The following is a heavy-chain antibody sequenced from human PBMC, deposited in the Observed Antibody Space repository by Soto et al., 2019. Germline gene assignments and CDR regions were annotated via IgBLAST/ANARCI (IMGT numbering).Heavy chain of an antibody. D-gene: IGHD2-15*01. CDR2: IYYSGST. CDR1: GGSISSSSYY. V-gene: IGHV4-39*01. CDR3: ARHTSAGYCSGGSCYQSSYYYYYYMDV. Sequence: PSETLSLTCTVSGGSISSSSYYWGWIRQPPGKGLEWIGSIYYSGSTYYNPSLKSRVTISVDTSKNQFSLKLSSVTAADTAVCYCARHTSAGYCSGGSCYQSSYYYYYYMDVWGKGTTVTVSS. J-gene: IGHJ6*03.